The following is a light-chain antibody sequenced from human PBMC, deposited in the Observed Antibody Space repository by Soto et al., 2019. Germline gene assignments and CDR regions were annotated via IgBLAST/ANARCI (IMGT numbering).Light chain of an antibody. CDR1: SGSVSKSYY. Sequence: QTVVTQEPSFSVSPGGTVTITCGLSSGSVSKSYYPSWYQQTRGQAQLTLIYNTNPHSSGVPDRFSGSILGNKAALTITGAQADDEYDYYGVLYMSIGSSVFGGGTQLTVL. CDR3: VLYMSIGSSV. CDR2: NTN. J-gene: IGLJ7*01. V-gene: IGLV8-61*01.